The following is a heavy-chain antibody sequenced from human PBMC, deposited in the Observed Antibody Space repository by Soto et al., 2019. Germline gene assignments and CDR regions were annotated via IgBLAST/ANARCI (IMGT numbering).Heavy chain of an antibody. CDR1: GLTFSSYA. Sequence: QVLLVDSGGGVVQPGRSLRLSCAASGLTFSSYAMNWVRQAPGKGLEWVALISHDGINKYYADSVRGRFTISRDSSTNTLYLKMHSLRAADTAVYYCGRCTSTSCHLGSDYWGQGTLVTVSS. CDR2: ISHDGINK. V-gene: IGHV3-30-3*01. J-gene: IGHJ4*02. D-gene: IGHD2-2*01. CDR3: GRCTSTSCHLGSDY.